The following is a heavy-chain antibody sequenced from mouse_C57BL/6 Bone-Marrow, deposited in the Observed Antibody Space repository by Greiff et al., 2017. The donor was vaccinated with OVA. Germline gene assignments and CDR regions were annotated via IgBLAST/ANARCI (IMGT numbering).Heavy chain of an antibody. CDR2: IDPYSGGT. J-gene: IGHJ3*01. Sequence: EVKLVESGPELVKPGASVKVSCKASGYSFTDYNMYWVKQSHGRSLEWIGYIDPYSGGTSYNRKFKDKATLTVDKSSSTAFMHLKSLTSEDSAVYYCTRDDDYDWFAYWGQGTLVTVSA. D-gene: IGHD2-4*01. V-gene: IGHV1S135*01. CDR3: TRDDDYDWFAY. CDR1: GYSFTDYN.